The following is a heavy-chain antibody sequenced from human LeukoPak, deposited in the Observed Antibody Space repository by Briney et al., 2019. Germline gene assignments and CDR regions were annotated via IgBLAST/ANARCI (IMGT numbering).Heavy chain of an antibody. CDR2: INHSGST. CDR1: GGSFSGYY. V-gene: IGHV4-34*01. Sequence: SETLSLTCAVYGGSFSGYYWSWIRQPPGKGLEWIGEINHSGSTNYNPSLKSRVTISVDTSKNQFSLKLSSVTAADTVVYYCARREIGSRKFDPWGQGTLVTVSS. J-gene: IGHJ5*02. D-gene: IGHD3-10*01. CDR3: ARREIGSRKFDP.